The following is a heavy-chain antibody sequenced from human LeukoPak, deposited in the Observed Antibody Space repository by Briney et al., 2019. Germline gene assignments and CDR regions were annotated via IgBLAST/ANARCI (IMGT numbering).Heavy chain of an antibody. CDR1: GASISSYY. V-gene: IGHV4-59*07. CDR2: VYYSGST. Sequence: ADTLSLTCTVSGASISSYYWSWIRQPPGKGLEWIGYVYYSGSTNYNPSLQSRVTISIDTSKNQFSLKLSSVTAADTAVYYCARSIYSGTSNFDYWGQGTLVTVSS. J-gene: IGHJ4*02. D-gene: IGHD1-26*01. CDR3: ARSIYSGTSNFDY.